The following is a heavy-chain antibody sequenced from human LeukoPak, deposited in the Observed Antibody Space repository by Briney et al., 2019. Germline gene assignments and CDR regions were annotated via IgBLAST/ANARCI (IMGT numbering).Heavy chain of an antibody. Sequence: SETLSLTCTVSGGSISSYYWSWIRQPPGKGLEWIGYIYYSGSTNYNPSLKSRVTISVDTSKNQFSLKLSSVTAADTAVYYCARSPETAYDYVWGSLGGSLIYYFDYWGQGTLVTVSS. J-gene: IGHJ4*02. CDR2: IYYSGST. V-gene: IGHV4-59*01. CDR3: ARSPETAYDYVWGSLGGSLIYYFDY. CDR1: GGSISSYY. D-gene: IGHD3-16*01.